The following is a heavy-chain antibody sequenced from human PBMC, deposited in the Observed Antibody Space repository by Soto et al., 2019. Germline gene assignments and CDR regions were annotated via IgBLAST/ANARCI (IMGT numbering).Heavy chain of an antibody. Sequence: QVQLQESGPGLVKPPQTLSLTCTVSGGSISSVGYYWTWIRQPPGKGLEWIGSIYHTGSTYYSPSLRSRLTTSVDTSKSQFSLRLNSVTAADTAVYYCARATGTLRSRNCDYWGQGTLVTVSS. V-gene: IGHV4-31*03. CDR1: GGSISSVGYY. D-gene: IGHD1-1*01. CDR3: ARATGTLRSRNCDY. J-gene: IGHJ4*02. CDR2: IYHTGST.